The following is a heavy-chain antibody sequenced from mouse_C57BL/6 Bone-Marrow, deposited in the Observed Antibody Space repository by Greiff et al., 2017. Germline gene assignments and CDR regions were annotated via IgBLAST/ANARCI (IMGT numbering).Heavy chain of an antibody. CDR2: IDPSDSYT. CDR3: ARKTGTRDY. CDR1: GYTFTSYW. D-gene: IGHD4-1*01. V-gene: IGHV1-59*01. J-gene: IGHJ2*01. Sequence: QVQLQQPGAELVRPGTSVKLSCKASGYTFTSYWMHWVKQRPGQGLEWIGVIDPSDSYTNYNQKFKGKATLTVDTSSSTAYMQLSSLTSEDSAVYYCARKTGTRDYWGQGTTLTVSS.